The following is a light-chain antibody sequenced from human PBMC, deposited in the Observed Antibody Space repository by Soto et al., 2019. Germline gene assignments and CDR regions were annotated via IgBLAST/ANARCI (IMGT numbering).Light chain of an antibody. J-gene: IGLJ3*02. CDR2: EVS. CDR3: SSYPTTTRR. CDR1: SSDIGSNNY. Sequence: QSALTQPASVSGSPGQSITIYCTGTSSDIGSNNYVSWFQQHPGKAPTLIIYEVSNRPSGVSTHFSGSQSGNTASLTNSGLLPEDEAEYYRSSYPTTTRRFGGVTKLAVL. V-gene: IGLV2-14*01.